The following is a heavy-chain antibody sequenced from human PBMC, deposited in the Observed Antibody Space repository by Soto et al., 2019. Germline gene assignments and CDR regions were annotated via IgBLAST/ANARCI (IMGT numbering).Heavy chain of an antibody. V-gene: IGHV3-23*01. CDR1: GFTFSTYA. CDR3: AKGYCGGGRCYDLDHWFDS. CDR2: IGDSEGETT. J-gene: IGHJ5*01. D-gene: IGHD2-15*01. Sequence: EVQLLESGGGLVQPGGSLRLSCAASGFTFSTYAMTWVRQAPGKGPEWVSRIGDSEGETTHYADSVKGRFTISRDNDKNTLYRQMNSLRVEDTAIYFCAKGYCGGGRCYDLDHWFDSWGQGTRVTVSS.